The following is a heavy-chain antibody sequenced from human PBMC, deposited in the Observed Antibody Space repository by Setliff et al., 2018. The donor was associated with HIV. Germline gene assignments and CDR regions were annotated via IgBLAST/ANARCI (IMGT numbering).Heavy chain of an antibody. V-gene: IGHV4-61*02. CDR1: GGSISSGSYY. D-gene: IGHD3-16*01. Sequence: KASETLSLTCTVSGGSISSGSYYWSWIRQPAGKGLEWIGRIYTSGSTNYNPSLKSRVTISVDTSKNQFSLKLSSVTAADTAVYYCARDLGEPSGYWGQGTLVTVSS. CDR2: IYTSGST. J-gene: IGHJ4*02. CDR3: ARDLGEPSGY.